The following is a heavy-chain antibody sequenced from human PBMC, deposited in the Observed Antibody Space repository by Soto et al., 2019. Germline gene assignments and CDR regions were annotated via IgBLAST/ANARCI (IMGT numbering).Heavy chain of an antibody. CDR1: GFTFSSYG. CDR2: ISYDGSNK. CDR3: ARSITIFGVVTPPGY. J-gene: IGHJ4*02. D-gene: IGHD3-3*01. Sequence: QVQLVESGGGVVQPGRSLRLSCAASGFTFSSYGMHWVRQAPGKGLEWVAVISYDGSNKYYADSVKGRFTISRDNSKNTLYLQMNSLRAEDTAVYYCARSITIFGVVTPPGYWGQGTLVTVSS. V-gene: IGHV3-30*03.